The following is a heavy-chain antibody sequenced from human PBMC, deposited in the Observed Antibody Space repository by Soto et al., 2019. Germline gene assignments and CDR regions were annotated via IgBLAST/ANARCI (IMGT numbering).Heavy chain of an antibody. CDR2: ISGSGGST. CDR1: GFTFSSYA. V-gene: IGHV3-23*01. CDR3: AKDQLPVTTAFDI. Sequence: GGSLRLSCAASGFTFSSYAMSWVRQAPGKGPEWVSAISGSGGSTYYADSVKGRFTISRDNSKNTLYLQMNSLRAEDTAVYYCAKDQLPVTTAFDIWGQGTMVTVSS. D-gene: IGHD4-17*01. J-gene: IGHJ3*02.